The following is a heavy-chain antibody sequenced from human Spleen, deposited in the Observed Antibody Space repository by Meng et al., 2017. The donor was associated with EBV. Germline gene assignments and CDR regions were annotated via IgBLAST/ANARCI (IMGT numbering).Heavy chain of an antibody. Sequence: EVQLVESGGGLVEPGGCLRLSCVASGFIFNNYRMNWVRQAPGKGLEWVSVIDYGGISTYYAESVKGRFTISRDNAKKSVSLQMNNLRAEDTAVYYCVREEYDPRDFWGQGTPVTVAS. J-gene: IGHJ4*02. V-gene: IGHV3-21*01. D-gene: IGHD3-16*01. CDR3: VREEYDPRDF. CDR1: GFIFNNYR. CDR2: IDYGGIST.